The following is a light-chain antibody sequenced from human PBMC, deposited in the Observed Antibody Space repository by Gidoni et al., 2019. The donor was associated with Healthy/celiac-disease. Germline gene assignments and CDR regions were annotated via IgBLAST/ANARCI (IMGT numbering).Light chain of an antibody. CDR1: SLRSYY. V-gene: IGLV3-19*01. J-gene: IGLJ2*01. CDR3: NSRDNSGNHVV. Sequence: SSELTQDPAVSVALGQTVRTTCQGDSLRSYYASWYQQKPGQAPVLVIYGKNNRPSGIPDRFSGSSSGNTASLTITGAQAEDEADYYCNSRDNSGNHVVFGGGTKLTVL. CDR2: GKN.